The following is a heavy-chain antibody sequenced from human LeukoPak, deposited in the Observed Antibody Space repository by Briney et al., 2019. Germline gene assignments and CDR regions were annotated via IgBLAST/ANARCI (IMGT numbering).Heavy chain of an antibody. CDR3: ASYDSSGYHFDY. CDR1: GFTLSSYG. Sequence: PGGSLRLSCAASGFTLSSYGMHWVRQAPGKGLEWVAVISYDGSNKYYADSVKGRFTISRDNSKNTLYLQMNSLRAEDTAVYYCASYDSSGYHFDYWGQGTLVTVSS. V-gene: IGHV3-30*03. J-gene: IGHJ4*02. D-gene: IGHD3-22*01. CDR2: ISYDGSNK.